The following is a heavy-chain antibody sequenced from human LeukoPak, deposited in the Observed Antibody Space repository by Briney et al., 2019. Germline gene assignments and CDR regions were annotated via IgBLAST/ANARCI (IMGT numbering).Heavy chain of an antibody. V-gene: IGHV4-39*01. Sequence: SETLSLTCIVSGGSISSSSHNWGWIRQPPGKGLEWIGSIYYSGSTYYNPSLKSRLTISVDTSKNQFSLKLSSVTAADTAVYYCARHDRIIASPLVWGQGTLVTVSS. D-gene: IGHD6-13*01. J-gene: IGHJ4*02. CDR3: ARHDRIIASPLV. CDR2: IYYSGST. CDR1: GGSISSSSHN.